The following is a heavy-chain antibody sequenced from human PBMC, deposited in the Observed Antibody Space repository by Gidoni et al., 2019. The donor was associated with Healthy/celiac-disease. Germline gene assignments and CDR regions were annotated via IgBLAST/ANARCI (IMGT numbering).Heavy chain of an antibody. CDR3: AVPRDRYCSGGSCLREYYFDY. J-gene: IGHJ4*02. V-gene: IGHV3-30*03. Sequence: QVQLVESGGGVVQPGRSLGLSCAASGFTFSSYGMHWVRQAPGKGLEWVAVISDDGSNKYYADSVKGRFTISRDNSKNTLYLQMNSLRAEDTAVYYCAVPRDRYCSGGSCLREYYFDYWGQGTLVTVSS. CDR2: ISDDGSNK. CDR1: GFTFSSYG. D-gene: IGHD2-15*01.